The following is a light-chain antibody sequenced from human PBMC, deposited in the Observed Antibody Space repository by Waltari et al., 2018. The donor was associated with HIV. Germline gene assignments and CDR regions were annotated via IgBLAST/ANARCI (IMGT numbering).Light chain of an antibody. CDR2: EVN. CDR3: CSYASSTTYV. CDR1: NSDVGNYNL. Sequence: QSALTQPASVSGSPGQSITISCTATNSDVGNYNLVSWYQQHPGKAPKLMIYEVNKRPSGNSDRFSGSKSDNTASLTISGLQAEDEADYYCCSYASSTTYVFGTGTKITVL. J-gene: IGLJ1*01. V-gene: IGLV2-23*02.